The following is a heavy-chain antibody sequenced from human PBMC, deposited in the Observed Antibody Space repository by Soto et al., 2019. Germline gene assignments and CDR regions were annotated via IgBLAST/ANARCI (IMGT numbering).Heavy chain of an antibody. V-gene: IGHV3-7*05. CDR1: GFTLRRYW. D-gene: IGHD6-13*01. Sequence: GGSLRLSCAASGFTLRRYWMSWVRQAPGKGLEWVANIKEDGSEKYYVDSVKGRFTISRDNAKNSLYLQMNSLRAEDTAVYYCARHDKADGDYWGQATLVTVSS. CDR3: ARHDKADGDY. CDR2: IKEDGSEK. J-gene: IGHJ4*02.